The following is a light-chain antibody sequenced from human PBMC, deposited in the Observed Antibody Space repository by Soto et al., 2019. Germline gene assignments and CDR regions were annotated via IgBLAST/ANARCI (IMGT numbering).Light chain of an antibody. CDR3: QQYGSSPWT. J-gene: IGKJ1*01. Sequence: EIVLTQSPGTLSLSPGERATLSCRASQSVSSSYLAWYQQKPGQAPRLLIYGASSSATGIPDRFSGSGSGTDFTLTVSRLEPEDFAVYYCQQYGSSPWTLGHGTKVEIK. V-gene: IGKV3-20*01. CDR1: QSVSSSY. CDR2: GAS.